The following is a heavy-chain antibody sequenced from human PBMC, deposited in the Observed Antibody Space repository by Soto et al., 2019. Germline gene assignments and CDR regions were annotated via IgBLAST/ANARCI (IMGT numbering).Heavy chain of an antibody. CDR2: ISAYNGNT. CDR3: ARVQYCTNGVCRSPFYY. J-gene: IGHJ4*02. CDR1: GYTFTSYG. Sequence: ASVKVSCKASGYTFTSYGISWVRQAPGQGLEWMGWISAYNGNTNYAQKLQGRVTMTTDTSTSTAYMELRSLRSDDTAVYYCARVQYCTNGVCRSPFYYWGQGTLVTVSS. V-gene: IGHV1-18*01. D-gene: IGHD2-8*01.